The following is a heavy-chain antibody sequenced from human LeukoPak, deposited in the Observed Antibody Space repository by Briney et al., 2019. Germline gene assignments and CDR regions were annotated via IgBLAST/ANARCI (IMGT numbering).Heavy chain of an antibody. CDR1: GYTFTSYY. V-gene: IGHV1-46*01. Sequence: GASVKVSCKASGYTFTSYYMHWVRQAPGQWLEWMGIINPSGGSTSYAQKFQGRVTMTRDTSTSTVYMELSSLRSGDTAVYYCARDSGDDFWSGYPDYWGQGTLVTVSS. J-gene: IGHJ4*02. CDR2: INPSGGST. CDR3: ARDSGDDFWSGYPDY. D-gene: IGHD3-3*01.